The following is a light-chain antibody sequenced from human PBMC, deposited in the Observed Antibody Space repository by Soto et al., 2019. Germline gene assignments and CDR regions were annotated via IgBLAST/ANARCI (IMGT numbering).Light chain of an antibody. CDR1: GSDVGGYNY. CDR2: DVS. CDR3: CSYAGSYTVV. Sequence: LTQPRSVSGSPGQSVTISCTGTGSDVGGYNYVSWYQQHPGKAPKLMIYDVSKRPSGVPDRFSGSKSGNTASLTISGLQAEDEADYYCCSYAGSYTVVFGGGTKLTVL. J-gene: IGLJ2*01. V-gene: IGLV2-11*01.